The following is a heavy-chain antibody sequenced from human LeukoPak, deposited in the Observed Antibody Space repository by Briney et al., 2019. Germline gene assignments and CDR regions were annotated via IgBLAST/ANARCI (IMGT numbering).Heavy chain of an antibody. CDR2: IIPIFGTA. CDR1: GGTFSSYA. D-gene: IGHD3-3*01. CDR3: ASTYYDFWSGRNKKSGFDY. J-gene: IGHJ4*02. Sequence: GASVTVSCKASGGTFSSYAISWVRQAPGQGLEWMGGIIPIFGTANYAQKFQGRVTITADESTSTAYMELSSLRSEDTAVYYCASTYYDFWSGRNKKSGFDYWGQGTLVTVSS. V-gene: IGHV1-69*13.